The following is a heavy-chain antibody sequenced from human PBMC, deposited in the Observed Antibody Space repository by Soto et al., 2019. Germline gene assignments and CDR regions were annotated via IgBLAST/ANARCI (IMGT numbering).Heavy chain of an antibody. J-gene: IGHJ6*03. D-gene: IGHD2-15*01. CDR2: ISGSGGST. V-gene: IGHV3-23*01. CDR3: AKALGYCSGGSCYSHYYYYYMDV. CDR1: GFTFSSYA. Sequence: GGSLRLSCAASGFTFSSYAMSWVRQAPGKGLEWVSAISGSGGSTYYADSVKGRFTISRDNSKNTLYLQMNSLRAEDTAVYYCAKALGYCSGGSCYSHYYYYYMDVWGKGTTVTVSS.